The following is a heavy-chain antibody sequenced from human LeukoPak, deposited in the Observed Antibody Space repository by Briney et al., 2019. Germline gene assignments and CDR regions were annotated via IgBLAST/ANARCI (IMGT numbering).Heavy chain of an antibody. D-gene: IGHD2-2*03. CDR1: GFTFSSYS. CDR2: ISSSSSYI. V-gene: IGHV3-21*01. CDR3: ARGRGYCSSTSCYVRSGIDY. Sequence: PGGSLRLSCAASGFTFSSYSMNWVRQAPGKGLEWVSSISSSSSYIYYVDSVKGRFTISRDNAKNSLYLQMNSLRAEDTAVYYCARGRGYCSSTSCYVRSGIDYWGQGTLVTVSS. J-gene: IGHJ4*02.